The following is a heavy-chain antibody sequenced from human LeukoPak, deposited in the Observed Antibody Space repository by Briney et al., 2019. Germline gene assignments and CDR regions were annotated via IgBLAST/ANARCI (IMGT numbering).Heavy chain of an antibody. J-gene: IGHJ4*02. Sequence: GASVKVSCKASGYTFTDYYIHWVRQAPGQGLEWMGRINPNSGDTNSAQKFQGRVTMTRDTSISTAYMELSRLRSDDTAVYFRARDAYGTSSWFPDYWGQGTLFIVSS. CDR2: INPNSGDT. CDR1: GYTFTDYY. CDR3: ARDAYGTSSWFPDY. D-gene: IGHD6-13*01. V-gene: IGHV1-2*06.